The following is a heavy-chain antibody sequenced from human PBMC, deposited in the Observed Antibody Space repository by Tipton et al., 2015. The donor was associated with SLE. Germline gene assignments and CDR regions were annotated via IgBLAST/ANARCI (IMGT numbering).Heavy chain of an antibody. CDR3: ARGGSSLPDAFDI. Sequence: TLSLTCAVYGGSFSGYYWSWIRQPPGKGLEWIGYIYSSGSTNYNPSLKSLVTISVDTSKNQFSLKLSSVTAADTAVYYCARGGSSLPDAFDIWCQGTMVTVSS. D-gene: IGHD6-13*01. V-gene: IGHV4-59*08. CDR2: IYSSGST. J-gene: IGHJ3*02. CDR1: GGSFSGYY.